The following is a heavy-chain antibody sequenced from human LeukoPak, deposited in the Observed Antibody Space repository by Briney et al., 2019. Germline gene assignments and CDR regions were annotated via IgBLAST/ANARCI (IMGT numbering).Heavy chain of an antibody. CDR2: IYSSGTT. V-gene: IGHV4-59*08. D-gene: IGHD6-13*01. J-gene: IGHJ5*02. CDR3: ARLGSSAT. Sequence: PSETLSLTCTVSGGSISTYYWTWIRQPPGKGLEWVGYIYSSGTTNYNPSLNSRVTISLDTSKNQFSLNLRSVTAADTAVYYCARLGSSATWGQGTLVTVSS. CDR1: GGSISTYY.